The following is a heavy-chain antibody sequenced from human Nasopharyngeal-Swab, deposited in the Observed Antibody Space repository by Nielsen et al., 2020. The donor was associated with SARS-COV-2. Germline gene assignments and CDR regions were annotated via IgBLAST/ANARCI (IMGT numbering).Heavy chain of an antibody. CDR1: GGSISSGGYS. V-gene: IGHV4-30-2*01. Sequence: SQTPSLTCAVSGGSISSGGYSWSWIRQPPGKGLEWIGYIYQSGSTYYNPSLKSRVNISVDRTKNQFSLKLSSVTAADTAVYYCARVVQEQQLAGGYYYGRDVWGQGTTVTVSS. CDR3: ARVVQEQQLAGGYYYGRDV. J-gene: IGHJ6*02. D-gene: IGHD6-13*01. CDR2: IYQSGST.